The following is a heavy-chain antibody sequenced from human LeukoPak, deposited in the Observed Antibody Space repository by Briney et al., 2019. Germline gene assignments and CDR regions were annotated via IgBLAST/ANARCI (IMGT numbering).Heavy chain of an antibody. Sequence: PSETLSLTCTVSGGSISGYYWSWIRQPPGKGLEWIGYIYYSGSTYYNPSLKSRVTISVDTSKNQFSLKLSSVTAADTAVYYCARSGPTDAFDIWGQGTMVTVSS. V-gene: IGHV4-30-4*01. CDR2: IYYSGST. J-gene: IGHJ3*02. CDR1: GGSISGYY. CDR3: ARSGPTDAFDI.